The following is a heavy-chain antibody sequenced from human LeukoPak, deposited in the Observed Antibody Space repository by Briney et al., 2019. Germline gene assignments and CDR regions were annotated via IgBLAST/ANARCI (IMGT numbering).Heavy chain of an antibody. CDR3: ARDRSSSPGSEVDY. V-gene: IGHV3-30-3*01. CDR2: ISYDGSNK. Sequence: PGGSLRLSCAASGFTFSSYAMHWVRQAPGKGLEWVAVISYDGSNKYYADSVKGRFTISRDNSKNTLYLQMNSLRAEDTAVYYCARDRSSSPGSEVDYWGQGTLVTVSS. CDR1: GFTFSSYA. J-gene: IGHJ4*02. D-gene: IGHD6-13*01.